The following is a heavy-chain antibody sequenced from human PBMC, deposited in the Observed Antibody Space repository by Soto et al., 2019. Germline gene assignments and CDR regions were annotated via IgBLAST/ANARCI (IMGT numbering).Heavy chain of an antibody. CDR1: GGSISSYY. V-gene: IGHV4-59*01. J-gene: IGHJ6*03. D-gene: IGHD3-9*01. CDR3: ARYHPVTEFRYGVSYYMDV. Sequence: QVQLQESGPGLVKPSETLSLTCTVSGGSISSYYWSWIRQPPGKGLEWIGYIYYSGSTNYNPSLKRRVTISVDPSKNQFSLKLSSVTAADTAVYYCARYHPVTEFRYGVSYYMDVWGKGTTVTVSS. CDR2: IYYSGST.